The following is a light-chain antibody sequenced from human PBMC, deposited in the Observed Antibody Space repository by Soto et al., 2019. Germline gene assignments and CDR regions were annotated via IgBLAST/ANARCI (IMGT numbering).Light chain of an antibody. Sequence: EMVLTQSPTTLSLSPEERATLSCRASQSVSSYLAWYQQNPGQAPRLLIYDASNRATGIPARFSGSGSGTDFTLTISRLEPEDSAVYYCQQRSNWPITFGQGTLPAI. CDR3: QQRSNWPIT. CDR2: DAS. V-gene: IGKV3-11*01. J-gene: IGKJ5*01. CDR1: QSVSSY.